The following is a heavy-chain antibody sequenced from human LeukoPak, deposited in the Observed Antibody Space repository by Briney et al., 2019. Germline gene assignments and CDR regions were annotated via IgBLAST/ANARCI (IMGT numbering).Heavy chain of an antibody. Sequence: PSETLSLSCDVSGYALGNRHYWGGIRPPPGGGLQWTGHLNVHGTSDYNASLRGRVTISTEASTNRLYLRLTSLSDADAAVYYCSRVVSQAAPDLYMDVWGGGTVVIVSS. D-gene: IGHD2-21*01. J-gene: IGHJ2*01. CDR2: LNVHGTS. V-gene: IGHV4-38-2*01. CDR3: SRVVSQAAPDLYMDV. CDR1: GYALGNRHY.